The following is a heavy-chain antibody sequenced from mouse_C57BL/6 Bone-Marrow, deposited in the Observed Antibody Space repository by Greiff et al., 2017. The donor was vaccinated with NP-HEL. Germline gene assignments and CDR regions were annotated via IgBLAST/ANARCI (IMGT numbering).Heavy chain of an antibody. CDR3: ARKAGDSSGLLDY. J-gene: IGHJ2*01. CDR2: IWSGGST. V-gene: IGHV2-2*01. Sequence: QVQLQQSGPGLVQPSQSLSITCTVSGFSLTSYGVHWVRQSPGKGLEWLGVIWSGGSTDYNAAFISRLSISKDNSKSQVFFKMNSLQADDTAIYYCARKAGDSSGLLDYWGQGTTLTVSS. D-gene: IGHD3-2*02. CDR1: GFSLTSYG.